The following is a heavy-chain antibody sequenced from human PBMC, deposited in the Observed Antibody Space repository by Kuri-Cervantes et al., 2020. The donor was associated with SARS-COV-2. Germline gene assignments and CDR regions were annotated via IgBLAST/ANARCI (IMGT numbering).Heavy chain of an antibody. CDR2: IYYSGST. V-gene: IGHV4-39*01. D-gene: IGHD3-16*02. CDR1: GGSLSSSSYH. J-gene: IGHJ3*02. Sequence: SETLSLTCTVSGGSLSSSSYHWGRIRQPPGKGLDWIGSIYYSGSTYYNPSLKSRVTISVDTYKNQFSLKLSSVTAADSAMYYCARHVTSTFGGAIIRDDAVDIWGQGTMVTVSS. CDR3: ARHVTSTFGGAIIRDDAVDI.